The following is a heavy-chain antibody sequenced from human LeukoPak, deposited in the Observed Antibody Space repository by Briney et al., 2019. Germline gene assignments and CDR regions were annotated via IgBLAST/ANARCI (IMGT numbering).Heavy chain of an antibody. CDR1: GYSISSGYY. V-gene: IGHV4-38-2*01. Sequence: PSETLSLTCAVSGYSISSGYYWGWIRQPPRKGLEWIGSIYHSGSTYYNPSLKSRVTISVDTSKNQFSMELTSVTAAYSAVYYCARRQYSSSWYRWGQGTLVTVSS. CDR2: IYHSGST. D-gene: IGHD6-13*01. CDR3: ARRQYSSSWYR. J-gene: IGHJ4*02.